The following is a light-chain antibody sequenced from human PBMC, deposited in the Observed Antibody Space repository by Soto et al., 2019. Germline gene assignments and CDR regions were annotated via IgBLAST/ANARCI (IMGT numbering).Light chain of an antibody. CDR1: QTVSRSY. CDR2: DAS. V-gene: IGKV3-20*01. CDR3: QQSVESPYT. J-gene: IGKJ2*01. Sequence: EIVLTQSPGTLSLSPGQRATLSCRASQTVSRSYLAWYQQTPGQAPRLLIYDASRRATGIPDRFSGSGSGTDFTLTISRLEPEDFAVYDCQQSVESPYTFGPGTKLESK.